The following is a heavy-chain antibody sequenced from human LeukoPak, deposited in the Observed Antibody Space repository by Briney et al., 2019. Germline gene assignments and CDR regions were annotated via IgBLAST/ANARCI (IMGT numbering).Heavy chain of an antibody. CDR1: GGSVSSSSSY. Sequence: PSETLSLTCTVSGGSVSSSSSYWGWIRQPPGKGLEWIGSIYYSGDTYYNPSLKSRVTISVDTSKNQFSLKLSSVTAADTAVYYCARRSSWGRYFDSWGQGTLVTVSS. D-gene: IGHD6-13*01. CDR2: IYYSGDT. CDR3: ARRSSWGRYFDS. V-gene: IGHV4-39*01. J-gene: IGHJ4*02.